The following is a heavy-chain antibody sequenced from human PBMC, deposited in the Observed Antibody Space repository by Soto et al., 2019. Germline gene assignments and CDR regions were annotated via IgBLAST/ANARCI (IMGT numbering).Heavy chain of an antibody. D-gene: IGHD6-13*01. V-gene: IGHV4-4*07. J-gene: IGHJ5*02. CDR1: GGSISSYY. CDR3: ARGGSSSWYNWFDP. Sequence: QVQLQESGPGLVKPSETLSLTCTVSGGSISSYYWSWIRQPAGKGLEWIGRIYTSGSTNYNPSLKRRVTRSGDTSKNQFSLKLSSVTAADTAVYYCARGGSSSWYNWFDPWGQGTLVTVSS. CDR2: IYTSGST.